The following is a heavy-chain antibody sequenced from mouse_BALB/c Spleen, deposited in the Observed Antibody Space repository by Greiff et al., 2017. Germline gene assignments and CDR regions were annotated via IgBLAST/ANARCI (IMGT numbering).Heavy chain of an antibody. J-gene: IGHJ1*01. V-gene: IGHV14-3*02. CDR3: AITTVVDRYFDV. D-gene: IGHD1-1*01. CDR1: GFNIKDTY. CDR2: IDPANGNP. Sequence: VQLQQSGAELVKPGASVKLSCTASGFNIKDTYMHWVKQRPEQGLEWIGRIDPANGNPKYDPKFQGKATITADTSSNTAYLQLSSLTSEDTAVYYCAITTVVDRYFDVWGAGTTVTVSS.